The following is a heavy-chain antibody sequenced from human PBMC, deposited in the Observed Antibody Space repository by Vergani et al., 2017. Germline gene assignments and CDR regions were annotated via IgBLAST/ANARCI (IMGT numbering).Heavy chain of an antibody. CDR3: ARITGEGAFDY. Sequence: QITLKESGPTLVKPIQTLTLTCTFSGFSLSTSGVGVGWIRQPPGKALEWLALIYWDDDKRYSPSLKSRLTITKDTSKNQVVLTMTNMDPVDTATYYCARITGEGAFDYWGQGTLVTVSS. D-gene: IGHD7-27*01. V-gene: IGHV2-5*02. CDR2: IYWDDDK. CDR1: GFSLSTSGVG. J-gene: IGHJ4*02.